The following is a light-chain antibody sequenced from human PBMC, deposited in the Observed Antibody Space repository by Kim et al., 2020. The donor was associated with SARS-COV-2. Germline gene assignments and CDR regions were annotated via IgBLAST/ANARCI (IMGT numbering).Light chain of an antibody. CDR2: KDS. J-gene: IGLJ2*01. CDR1: ALPKQY. CDR3: QSADSSGTYVV. V-gene: IGLV3-25*03. Sequence: SYELTQPPSVSVSPGQTARITCSVDALPKQYAYWYQQKPGQAPVLVIYKDSERPSGIPERFSGSSSGTTVTFTISGVQAEDEADYYCQSADSSGTYVVFG.